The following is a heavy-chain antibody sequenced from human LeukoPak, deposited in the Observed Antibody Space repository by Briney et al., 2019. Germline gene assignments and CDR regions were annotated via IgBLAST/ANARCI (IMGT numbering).Heavy chain of an antibody. Sequence: GSLRLSCAASGFTLSSYGMHWVRQAPGKGLERVTFIRYDGSNKYYADSVKGRFTISRDNSKNTLYLQMNSLRAEDTAVYYCAKEGGSYYTGSYYFDYWGQGTLVTVSS. V-gene: IGHV3-30*02. CDR3: AKEGGSYYTGSYYFDY. D-gene: IGHD1-26*01. CDR1: GFTLSSYG. CDR2: IRYDGSNK. J-gene: IGHJ4*02.